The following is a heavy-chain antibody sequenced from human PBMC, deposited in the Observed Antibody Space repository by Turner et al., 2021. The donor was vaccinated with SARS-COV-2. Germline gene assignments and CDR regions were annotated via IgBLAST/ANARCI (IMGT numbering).Heavy chain of an antibody. V-gene: IGHV4-59*01. CDR3: ARELRFNWLDA. D-gene: IGHD3-3*01. CDR1: GGPLSSDF. CDR2: KYYRGST. Sequence: QVQLPESGPGLVKPSETLSPTCTVSGGPLSSDFWSWIRQPPGKGLEWIGYKYYRGSTNYNPSPKSRVTMSVDTSKNQFSLKLRSVTAADTAVYYCARELRFNWLDAWGQGTLVTVSS. J-gene: IGHJ5*02.